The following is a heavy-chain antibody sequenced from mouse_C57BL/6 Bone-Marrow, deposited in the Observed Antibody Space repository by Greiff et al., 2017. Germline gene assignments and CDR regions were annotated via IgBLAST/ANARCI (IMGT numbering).Heavy chain of an antibody. Sequence: VQLQQPGAELVRPGTSVKLSCKASGYTFTSYWMHWVKQRPGQGLEWIGVIDPSDSYTNYNQKFKGTATLTVDTSSSTAYMHLSSLTSEDSAVYYCAIDGYYFHYWGQGTTLTVSS. D-gene: IGHD2-3*01. CDR2: IDPSDSYT. J-gene: IGHJ2*01. CDR1: GYTFTSYW. V-gene: IGHV1-59*01. CDR3: AIDGYYFHY.